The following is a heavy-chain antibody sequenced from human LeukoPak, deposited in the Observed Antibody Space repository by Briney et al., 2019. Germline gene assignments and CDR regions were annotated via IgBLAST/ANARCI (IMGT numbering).Heavy chain of an antibody. CDR2: ISYDGSIK. CDR1: GFTFSSYT. J-gene: IGHJ5*02. CDR3: AKDSLTAVAGSGYNWFDP. V-gene: IGHV3-30*04. D-gene: IGHD6-19*01. Sequence: GGSLRLSCAASGFTFSSYTIHWVRQAPGKGLEWVAVISYDGSIKNYADSVKGRFTISRDNSKNTLYLQMNSLRAEDTAVYYCAKDSLTAVAGSGYNWFDPWGQGTLVTVSS.